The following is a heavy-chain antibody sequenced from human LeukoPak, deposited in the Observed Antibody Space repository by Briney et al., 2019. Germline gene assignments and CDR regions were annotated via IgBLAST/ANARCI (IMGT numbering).Heavy chain of an antibody. D-gene: IGHD6-13*01. J-gene: IGHJ5*02. CDR3: AKGGYSSSWYVPWFDP. CDR1: GFTFSSYG. V-gene: IGHV3-30*18. CDR2: ISYDGSNK. Sequence: GGSLRLSCAASGFTFSSYGMHWVRQAPGKGLEWVAVISYDGSNKYYGDSVKGRFTISRDNSKNTLYLQMNSLRAEDTAVYYCAKGGYSSSWYVPWFDPWGQGTLVTVSS.